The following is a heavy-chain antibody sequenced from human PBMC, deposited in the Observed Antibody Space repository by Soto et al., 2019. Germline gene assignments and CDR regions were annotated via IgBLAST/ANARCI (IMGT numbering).Heavy chain of an antibody. CDR1: GFSLNTRGVG. J-gene: IGHJ4*02. Sequence: QITLKESGPTLVKPTQTLTLTCTFSGFSLNTRGVGVGWIRQPPGKALEWLALIYWDDDEGYSPSLRSRLTIPKDTSKNHVVLTMTNMDPVDTATYYCAHRPRGYSYHFDYWGQGTLVTVSS. CDR3: AHRPRGYSYHFDY. V-gene: IGHV2-5*02. D-gene: IGHD5-18*01. CDR2: IYWDDDE.